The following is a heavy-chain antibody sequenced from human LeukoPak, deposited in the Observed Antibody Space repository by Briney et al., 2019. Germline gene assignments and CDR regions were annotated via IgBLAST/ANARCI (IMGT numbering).Heavy chain of an antibody. D-gene: IGHD7-27*01. Sequence: SETLSLTCAVYGGSFRGYYWSWIRQPPGKGLEWIGEINHSGSTNYNPSLKSRVTISVDTSKNQFSLKLSSVTAADTAVYYCARGPTITGDLDYWGQGTLVTVSS. CDR3: ARGPTITGDLDY. J-gene: IGHJ4*02. V-gene: IGHV4-34*01. CDR2: INHSGST. CDR1: GGSFRGYY.